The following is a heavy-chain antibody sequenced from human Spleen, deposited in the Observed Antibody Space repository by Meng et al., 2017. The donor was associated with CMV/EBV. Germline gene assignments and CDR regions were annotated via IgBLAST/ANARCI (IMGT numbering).Heavy chain of an antibody. CDR2: IVVGSGNT. CDR1: GFTFTSSA. J-gene: IGHJ4*02. V-gene: IGHV1-58*01. Sequence: SVKVSCKASGFTFTSSAVQWVRQARGQRLEWIGWIVVGSGNTNYAQKFQERVTITRDMSTSTAYMELSSLRSEDTAVYYCVTDDLCSGGDCSVGYWGQGVLVTVSS. D-gene: IGHD2-21*02. CDR3: VTDDLCSGGDCSVGY.